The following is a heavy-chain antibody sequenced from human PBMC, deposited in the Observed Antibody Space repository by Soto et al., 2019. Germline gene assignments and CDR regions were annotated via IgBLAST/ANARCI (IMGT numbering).Heavy chain of an antibody. D-gene: IGHD3-9*01. J-gene: IGHJ6*03. V-gene: IGHV3-30*18. CDR1: GFTFSSYG. CDR2: ISYDGSNK. CDR3: AKGMQLVRGPDQDPYDILTGLYYYYYYMDV. Sequence: GGSLRLSCAASGFTFSSYGMHWVRQAPGKGLEWVAVISYDGSNKYYADSVKGRFTISRDNSKNTLYLQMNSLRAEDTAVYYCAKGMQLVRGPDQDPYDILTGLYYYYYYMDVWGKGTTVTVSS.